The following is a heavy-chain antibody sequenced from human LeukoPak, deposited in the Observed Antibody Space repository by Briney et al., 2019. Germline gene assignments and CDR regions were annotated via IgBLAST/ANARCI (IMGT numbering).Heavy chain of an antibody. CDR2: IYYSGST. J-gene: IGHJ5*02. CDR1: GGSISSGGYY. V-gene: IGHV4-31*03. Sequence: SETLSLTCTVSGGSISSGGYYWSWIRQHPGKGLEWIGYIYYSGSTYYNPSLKSRVTISVDTSKNQFSLKLSSVTAADTAVYYCARGGVYCSGGSCPTNWFDPWGQGTLVTVSS. D-gene: IGHD2-15*01. CDR3: ARGGVYCSGGSCPTNWFDP.